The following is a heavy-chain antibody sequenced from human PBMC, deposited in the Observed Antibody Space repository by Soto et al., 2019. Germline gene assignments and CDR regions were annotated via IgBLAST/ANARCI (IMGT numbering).Heavy chain of an antibody. D-gene: IGHD2-21*01. V-gene: IGHV1-69*12. CDR1: GGIFSDYA. CDR3: ARDKLSSLVVETPHLFDS. Sequence: QVQLEQSGGEVKKPGSSVKVSCRVSGGIFSDYAVSWVRQAPGQGLQWVGGIIPKFGTAKYARKFEDRVTLXAXXLTSTVYTEINNLRSEDTALYYCARDKLSSLVVETPHLFDSWGQGTLLTVSS. J-gene: IGHJ5*01. CDR2: IIPKFGTA.